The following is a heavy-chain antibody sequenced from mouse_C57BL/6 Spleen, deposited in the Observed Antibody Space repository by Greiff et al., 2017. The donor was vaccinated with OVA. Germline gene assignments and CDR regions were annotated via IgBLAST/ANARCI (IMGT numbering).Heavy chain of an antibody. CDR3: ARGGIYYDYDGRDVDY. D-gene: IGHD2-4*01. J-gene: IGHJ2*01. CDR2: IYPGDGDT. Sequence: VQLQQSGPELVKPGASVKISCKASGYAFSSSWMNWVKQRPGKGLEWIGRIYPGDGDTNYNGKFKGKATLTADKSSSTAYMQLSSLTSEDSAVYFCARGGIYYDYDGRDVDYWGQGTTLTVSS. CDR1: GYAFSSSW. V-gene: IGHV1-82*01.